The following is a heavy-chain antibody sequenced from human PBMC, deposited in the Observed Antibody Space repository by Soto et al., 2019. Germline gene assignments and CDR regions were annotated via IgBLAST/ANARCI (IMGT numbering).Heavy chain of an antibody. V-gene: IGHV4-59*08. D-gene: IGHD4-17*01. CDR3: AGRYGEYFDY. J-gene: IGHJ4*02. CDR1: GGSISSYY. CDR2: IYYSGST. Sequence: PSETLSLTCTVSGGSISSYYWSWIRQPPGKGLEWIGYIYYSGSTNYNPSLKSRVTISVDTSKNQFSLKLSSVTAADTAVYYCAGRYGEYFDYWGQGTLVTVSS.